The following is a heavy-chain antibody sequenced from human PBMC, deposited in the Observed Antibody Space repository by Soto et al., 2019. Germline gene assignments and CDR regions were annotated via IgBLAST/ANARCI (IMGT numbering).Heavy chain of an antibody. D-gene: IGHD3-16*02. Sequence: KAXETLCLTCSVAGVSCSGYSWSWIRQPPGKGLEWIGEINHSGSTNYNPSLKSRVTISVDTSKNQFSLKLSSVTAADTAVYYCARDILRNVWGSYRSYYYYYYGMDVWGQGTTVTVSS. CDR3: ARDILRNVWGSYRSYYYYYYGMDV. CDR1: GVSCSGYS. V-gene: IGHV4-34*01. CDR2: INHSGST. J-gene: IGHJ6*02.